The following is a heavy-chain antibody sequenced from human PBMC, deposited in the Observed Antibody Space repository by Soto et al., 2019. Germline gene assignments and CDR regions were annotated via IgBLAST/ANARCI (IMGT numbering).Heavy chain of an antibody. CDR2: FYYTGGT. J-gene: IGHJ4*02. D-gene: IGHD3-22*01. V-gene: IGHV4-61*01. CDR3: ARSMHYSDGSNYSPFDY. Sequence: PSETLSLTCTVSGGSVSSGNYYWSWIRQPPGKGLEWIGYFYYTGGTNYNPSLKSRVTISIDASKNQFSLRLSSVTAADTAVYYCARSMHYSDGSNYSPFDYWGQGTLVTVSS. CDR1: GGSVSSGNYY.